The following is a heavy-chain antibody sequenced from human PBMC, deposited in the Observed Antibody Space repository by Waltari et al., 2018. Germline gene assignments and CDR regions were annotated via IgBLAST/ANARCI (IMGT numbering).Heavy chain of an antibody. J-gene: IGHJ4*02. V-gene: IGHV4-34*01. Sequence: QVQLQQWGAGLLKPSEPPSLTCAVSGGSFRGYYRSRLRQPPGKGLEWIGALNHSGSTNYNPSLKSRVTISVDTSKNQFSLNLSSVTAADTAVYYCARKDSSGYFVRPRFDYWGQGTLVTVSS. CDR3: ARKDSSGYFVRPRFDY. CDR2: LNHSGST. CDR1: GGSFRGYY. D-gene: IGHD3-22*01.